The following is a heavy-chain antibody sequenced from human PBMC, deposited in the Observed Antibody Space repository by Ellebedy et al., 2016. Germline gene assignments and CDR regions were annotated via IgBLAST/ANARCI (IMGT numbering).Heavy chain of an antibody. CDR3: AKDIVRSAYSGYDSRIAYYYGMDV. CDR2: MNPNSGNT. V-gene: IGHV1-8*02. CDR1: GYTFTSYG. Sequence: ASVKVSCXASGYTFTSYGISWVRQAPGQGLEWMGWMNPNSGNTGYAQKFQGRVTMTRNTSISTAYMELSSLRAEDTAVYYCAKDIVRSAYSGYDSRIAYYYGMDVWGQGTTVTVSS. D-gene: IGHD5-12*01. J-gene: IGHJ6*02.